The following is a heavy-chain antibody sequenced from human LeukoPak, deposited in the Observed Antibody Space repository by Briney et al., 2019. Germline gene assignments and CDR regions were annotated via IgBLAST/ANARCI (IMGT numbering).Heavy chain of an antibody. V-gene: IGHV3-9*01. D-gene: IGHD5-12*01. J-gene: IGHJ4*02. CDR2: ISWNSGSI. Sequence: PGGSLRLSCAASGFTFDDYAMHWVRQAPGKGLEWVSGISWNSGSIAYADSVKGRFTISRDNAMNSLYLQMNSLRAEDTALYYCAKDFGRSAYDRPFDYWGQGTLVTVSS. CDR3: AKDFGRSAYDRPFDY. CDR1: GFTFDDYA.